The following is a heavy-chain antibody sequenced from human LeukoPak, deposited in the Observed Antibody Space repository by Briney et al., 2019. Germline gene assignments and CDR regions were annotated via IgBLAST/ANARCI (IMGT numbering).Heavy chain of an antibody. Sequence: GGSLRLSCAASGFTFDDYAMHWVRQAPGKGLEWVSGISWNSGSIGYADSVKGRFTISRDNSKNTLYLQMNSLRAEDTAVYYCAKDLRYSYGYVFDYWGQGTLVTVSS. J-gene: IGHJ4*02. CDR2: ISWNSGSI. CDR1: GFTFDDYA. CDR3: AKDLRYSYGYVFDY. D-gene: IGHD5-18*01. V-gene: IGHV3-9*01.